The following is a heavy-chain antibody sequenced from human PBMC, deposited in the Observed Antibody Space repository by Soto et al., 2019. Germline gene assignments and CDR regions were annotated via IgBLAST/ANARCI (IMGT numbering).Heavy chain of an antibody. CDR1: GFTFGTYA. CDR2: ISGSGRTT. Sequence: EVQLLESGGGLVQPGGSLRLSCAASGFTFGTYAMKWLRQAPGRGLECVSFISGSGRTTYYAESVKGRFSVSRDKSKCTTYLQMNSLSAEDTALYYCAKFRGPSYSYYYMDVWGKGTTVTVSS. V-gene: IGHV3-23*01. J-gene: IGHJ6*03. CDR3: AKFRGPSYSYYYMDV. D-gene: IGHD3-16*01.